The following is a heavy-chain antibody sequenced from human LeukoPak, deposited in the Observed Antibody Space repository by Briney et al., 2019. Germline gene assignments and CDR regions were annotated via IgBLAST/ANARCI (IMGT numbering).Heavy chain of an antibody. CDR3: ASIPDPIAYCGGDCYFDY. Sequence: GGSLRLSCAASGFTFSSYAMSWVRQAPGRGLEWVSTISGNGGNTYYADSVKGRFTISRDNSKNTLYLQMNSLRAEDTAVYYCASIPDPIAYCGGDCYFDYWGQGTLVTVSS. CDR1: GFTFSSYA. J-gene: IGHJ4*02. V-gene: IGHV3-23*01. CDR2: ISGNGGNT. D-gene: IGHD2-21*02.